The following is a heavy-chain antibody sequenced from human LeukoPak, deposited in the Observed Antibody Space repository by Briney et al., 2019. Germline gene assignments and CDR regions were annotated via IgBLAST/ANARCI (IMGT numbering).Heavy chain of an antibody. Sequence: GGSLRLSCAASGFTFNNYNMNWVRQAPGKSLEWVSSITSSGAYIFYADSVKGRFTISRDNAKDSLYLQMNSLGPEDTAVYYCARAGYSYPQVSLDYWGQGTLVTVSS. CDR1: GFTFNNYN. CDR2: ITSSGAYI. D-gene: IGHD5-18*01. J-gene: IGHJ4*02. CDR3: ARAGYSYPQVSLDY. V-gene: IGHV3-21*01.